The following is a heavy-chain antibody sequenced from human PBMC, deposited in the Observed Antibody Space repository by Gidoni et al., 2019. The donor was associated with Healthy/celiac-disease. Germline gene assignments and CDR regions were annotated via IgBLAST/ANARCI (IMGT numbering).Heavy chain of an antibody. Sequence: QVQLVESGGGVVQPGRSLRLSCAASGFTFSSYGMHWVRQAPGKGLEWVAVIWYDGSNKYYADSVKGRFTISRDNSKNTLYLQMNSLRAEDTAVYYCARDGSTGIAVAEGDAFDIWGQGTMVTVSS. J-gene: IGHJ3*02. CDR3: ARDGSTGIAVAEGDAFDI. CDR1: GFTFSSYG. CDR2: IWYDGSNK. D-gene: IGHD6-19*01. V-gene: IGHV3-33*01.